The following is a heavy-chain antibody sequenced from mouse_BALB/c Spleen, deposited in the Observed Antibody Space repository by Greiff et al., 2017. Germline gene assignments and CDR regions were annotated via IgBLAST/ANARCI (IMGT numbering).Heavy chain of an antibody. V-gene: IGHV2-9*02. D-gene: IGHD1-1*01. J-gene: IGHJ2*01. CDR1: GFSLTSYG. CDR2: IWAGGST. Sequence: VKLMESGPGLVAPSQSLSITCTVSGFSLTSYGVHWVRQPPGKGLEWLGVIWAGGSTNYNSALMSRLSISKDNSKSQVFLKMNSLQTDDTAMYYCARDRDYGSIYYFDYWGQGTTLTVSS. CDR3: ARDRDYGSIYYFDY.